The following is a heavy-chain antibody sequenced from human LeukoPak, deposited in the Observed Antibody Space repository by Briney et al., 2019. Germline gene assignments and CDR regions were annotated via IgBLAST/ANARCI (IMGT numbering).Heavy chain of an antibody. J-gene: IGHJ4*02. Sequence: PSETLSLTCAVSGGSISSSNWWSWVRQPPGKGLEWIGEIYHSGSTNYDPSLKSRVTISVDKSKNQFSLKLSSVTAADTAVYYCARGRVFFLLRGPFDYWGQGTLVTVSS. CDR2: IYHSGST. V-gene: IGHV4-4*02. D-gene: IGHD2/OR15-2a*01. CDR3: ARGRVFFLLRGPFDY. CDR1: GGSISSSNW.